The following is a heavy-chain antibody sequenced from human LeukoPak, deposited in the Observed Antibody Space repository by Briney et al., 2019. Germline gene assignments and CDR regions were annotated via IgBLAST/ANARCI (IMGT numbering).Heavy chain of an antibody. CDR2: IYHSGST. CDR3: ARHRDTAGNYFDS. D-gene: IGHD5-18*01. J-gene: IGHJ4*02. V-gene: IGHV4-30-2*01. Sequence: PSQTLSLTCAVSGDSNRSGGYSWSWIRQPPGKGLEWIGYIYHSGSTYYNPSLKSRATISVDRSKNQLSLKVSSVTAADTAVYYCARHRDTAGNYFDSWGQGTLVTVSS. CDR1: GDSNRSGGYS.